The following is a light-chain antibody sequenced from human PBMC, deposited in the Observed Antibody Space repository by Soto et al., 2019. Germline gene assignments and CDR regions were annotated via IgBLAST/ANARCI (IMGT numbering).Light chain of an antibody. V-gene: IGLV2-23*01. CDR2: EAI. CDR3: CSYAGSSTFYV. J-gene: IGLJ1*01. CDR1: SSDVGSYNL. Sequence: QSALTQPASVSGSPGQSITISCTGTSSDVGSYNLVSWYQQHPGKAPKLMIYEAIKRPSGVSNRFSGSKSGNTASLTISGLQAEDEADYYCCSYAGSSTFYVFGTGTQLTVL.